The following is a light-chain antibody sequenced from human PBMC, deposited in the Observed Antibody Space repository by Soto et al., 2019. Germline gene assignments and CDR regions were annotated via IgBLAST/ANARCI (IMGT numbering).Light chain of an antibody. CDR2: GAS. CDR1: QSVSNN. V-gene: IGKV3-15*01. J-gene: IGKJ1*01. Sequence: EIVMTQSPATLSVSPGESATLSCRASQSVSNNLTWYQQKPGQPPRLLIYGASTRATGVPGRFSGSGSGTEFTLTISSLQSKDFAVYYCKQYNDWWTFGQGTKVEI. CDR3: KQYNDWWT.